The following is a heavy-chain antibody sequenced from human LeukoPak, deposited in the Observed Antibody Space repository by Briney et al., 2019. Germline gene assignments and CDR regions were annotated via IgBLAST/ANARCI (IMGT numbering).Heavy chain of an antibody. CDR2: ISGTSTYT. D-gene: IGHD2-21*02. Sequence: GGSLRLSCAASGFTFSDYYTSWIRQAPGKGLEWVSYISGTSTYTNYADSVKGRFTISRDNATNSLYLQMNSLRAEDTAVYYCARDISYCGGDCAPYFFDYWGQGTLVTVSS. CDR3: ARDISYCGGDCAPYFFDY. J-gene: IGHJ4*02. V-gene: IGHV3-11*05. CDR1: GFTFSDYY.